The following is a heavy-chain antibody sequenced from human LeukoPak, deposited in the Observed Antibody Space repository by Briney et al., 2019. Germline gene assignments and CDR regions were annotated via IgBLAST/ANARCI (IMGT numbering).Heavy chain of an antibody. CDR2: INPNSGGT. D-gene: IGHD3-22*01. Sequence: ASVKVSCKASGYAFTGYYMHWVRQAPGQGLEWMGWINPNSGGTNYAQKFQGRVTMTRDTSISTAYMELSRLRSDDTAVYYCARDAYDSSGYYLDYWGQGTLVTVSS. J-gene: IGHJ4*02. CDR3: ARDAYDSSGYYLDY. CDR1: GYAFTGYY. V-gene: IGHV1-2*02.